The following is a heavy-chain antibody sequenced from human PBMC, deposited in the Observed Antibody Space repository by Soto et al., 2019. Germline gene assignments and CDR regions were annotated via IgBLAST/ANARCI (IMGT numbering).Heavy chain of an antibody. D-gene: IGHD3-10*01. CDR1: WFSLTTVGVG. J-gene: IGHJ4*02. CDR3: AHRPSGFGELLSRPFDH. V-gene: IGHV2-5*02. CDR2: IYWDDDK. Sequence: SGPTLVNPTQTLTLTCSFSWFSLTTVGVGVGWIRQPPGKALEWLALIYWDDDKYYSPSLKSRLTITKDTSKNHVVLTMANMDPVDTATYYCAHRPSGFGELLSRPFDHWGQGARVTVS.